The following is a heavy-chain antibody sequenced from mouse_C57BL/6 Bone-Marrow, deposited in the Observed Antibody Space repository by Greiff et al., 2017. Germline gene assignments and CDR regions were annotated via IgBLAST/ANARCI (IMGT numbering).Heavy chain of an antibody. D-gene: IGHD2-5*01. CDR1: GYTFTSYW. CDR3: ARSYYSNFHWYFDV. CDR2: INPSNGGT. Sequence: VQLQQSGTELVKPGASGYTFTSYWMHWVKQRPGQGLEWIGNINPSNGGTNYNEKFKSKATLTVDKSSSTAYMQLSCLTSEDSAVYYCARSYYSNFHWYFDVWGTGTTVTVSS. J-gene: IGHJ1*03. V-gene: IGHV1-53*01.